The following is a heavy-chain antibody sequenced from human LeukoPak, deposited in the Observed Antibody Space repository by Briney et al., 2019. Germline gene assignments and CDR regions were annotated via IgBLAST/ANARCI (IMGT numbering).Heavy chain of an antibody. CDR2: IHYSGST. V-gene: IGHV4-61*10. D-gene: IGHD6-13*01. J-gene: IGHJ4*02. Sequence: PSETLSLTCTVSGDSISSGDYYWSWIRQPAGKGLEWIGYIHYSGSTSYNPSLKSRVTMSVDTSNDQFSLKVSSVTAADTAVYYCARGGSSWYADYWGQGTLVTVSS. CDR3: ARGGSSWYADY. CDR1: GDSISSGDYY.